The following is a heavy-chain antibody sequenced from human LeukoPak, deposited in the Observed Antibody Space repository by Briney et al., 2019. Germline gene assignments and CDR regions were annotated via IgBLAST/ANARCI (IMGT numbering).Heavy chain of an antibody. CDR1: GFTFSNFA. V-gene: IGHV3-23*01. CDR2: ISASAGST. D-gene: IGHD3-22*01. Sequence: PSGSLTLSCAASGFTFSNFAMSWLRQAPGKGLEWLSCISASAGSTYYADSVKGTIRPSRDNSKNTLYLHMHSLRAEDTAVYYCAKGQSRITIIGVVKFDQWGEGTVDPVSS. J-gene: IGHJ4*02. CDR3: AKGQSRITIIGVVKFDQ.